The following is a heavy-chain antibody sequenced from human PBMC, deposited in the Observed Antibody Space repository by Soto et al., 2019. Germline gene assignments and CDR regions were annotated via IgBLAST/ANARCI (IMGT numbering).Heavy chain of an antibody. J-gene: IGHJ6*02. CDR3: AREISPPRFNVYTSEIDV. D-gene: IGHD3-16*01. Sequence: PGGSLRLSCEASGFTFGDHYMNWIRQAPGKGLEWIAFISRSGNTIYYAGSVRGRFAISRDDAKMSLYLQMNTLRVDDTAIYYCAREISPPRFNVYTSEIDVWGPRTTVPV. CDR2: ISRSGNTI. CDR1: GFTFGDHY. V-gene: IGHV3-11*01.